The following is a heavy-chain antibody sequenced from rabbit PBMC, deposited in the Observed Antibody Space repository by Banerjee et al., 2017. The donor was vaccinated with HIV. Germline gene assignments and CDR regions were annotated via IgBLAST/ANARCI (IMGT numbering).Heavy chain of an antibody. CDR3: ARGDYFDL. CDR1: GFSFSNKAV. CDR2: INAVTGKA. V-gene: IGHV1S45*01. J-gene: IGHJ4*01. Sequence: QEQLVESGGGLVQPEGSLKLSCTASGFSFSNKAVMCWVRQAPGKGLQWIACINAVTGKAVYATWAKGRFTFSKTSSTTVTLQMTSLTAADTATYFCARGDYFDLWGQGTLVTVS.